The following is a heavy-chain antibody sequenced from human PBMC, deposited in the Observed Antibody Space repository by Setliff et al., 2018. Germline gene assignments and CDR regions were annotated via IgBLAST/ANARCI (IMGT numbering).Heavy chain of an antibody. CDR1: GGSFSGYY. J-gene: IGHJ3*02. CDR2: INHSGST. Sequence: ASETLSPTFAVYGGSFSGYYWRWIRQPPGKGLEWLGEINHSGSTNCNPSLKSRVTIAVDTSKNQFSLRLSSVTAAATAVYYCARGPMPPDSGSFYWYAFDIWGKGTTVTVS. CDR3: ARGPMPPDSGSFYWYAFDI. D-gene: IGHD1-26*01. V-gene: IGHV4-34*01.